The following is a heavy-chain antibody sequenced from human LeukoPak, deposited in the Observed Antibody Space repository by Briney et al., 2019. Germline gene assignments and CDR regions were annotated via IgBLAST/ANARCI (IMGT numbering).Heavy chain of an antibody. CDR1: GFTFSSYW. V-gene: IGHV3-7*01. CDR2: IKQDGSEK. Sequence: PGGSLRLSCAASGFTFSSYWMSWVRQAPGKGLEWVANIKQDGSEKYYVDSVKGRFTISRDNAKNSLYLQMNSLRAEDTAVYYCAREPVAGLDWFDPWGQGTLVTVSS. D-gene: IGHD6-19*01. CDR3: AREPVAGLDWFDP. J-gene: IGHJ5*02.